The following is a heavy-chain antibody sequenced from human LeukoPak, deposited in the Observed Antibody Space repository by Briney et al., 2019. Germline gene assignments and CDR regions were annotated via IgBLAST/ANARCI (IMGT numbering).Heavy chain of an antibody. CDR2: ISGSGVMT. V-gene: IGHV3-23*01. Sequence: GGSLRLSCAASEFTFSSYAMSWVRQAPGKGLEWVSAISGSGVMTYYADSVKGRFTISRDNSKNTLYLQMNSLRVEDTALYYCSKDMVIGATPFDSWGQRTLVAVSS. D-gene: IGHD2-15*01. CDR1: EFTFSSYA. CDR3: SKDMVIGATPFDS. J-gene: IGHJ4*02.